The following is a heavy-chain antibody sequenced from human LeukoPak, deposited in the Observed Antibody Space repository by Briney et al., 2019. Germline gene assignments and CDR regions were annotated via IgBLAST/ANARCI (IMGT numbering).Heavy chain of an antibody. CDR3: TTIVTVVPNY. D-gene: IGHD4-23*01. Sequence: PGGSLRLSCAASGFTFSNAWMSWVRQAPGKGLEWVGRIKSKTDGRTTDYAAPVKGRFTISRDDSKNTLYLQMNSLKTEDTAAYYCTTIVTVVPNYWGQGTLVTVSS. CDR1: GFTFSNAW. CDR2: IKSKTDGRTT. J-gene: IGHJ4*02. V-gene: IGHV3-15*01.